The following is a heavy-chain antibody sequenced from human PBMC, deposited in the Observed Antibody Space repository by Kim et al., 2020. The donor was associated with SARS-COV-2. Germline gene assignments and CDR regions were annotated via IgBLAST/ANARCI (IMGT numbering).Heavy chain of an antibody. V-gene: IGHV3-15*01. D-gene: IGHD3-10*01. Sequence: AAPVKGRFTISRDDSKNTLYLQMNSLKTEDTAVYYCTTEVLLWFGEYVDYWGQGTLVTVSS. J-gene: IGHJ4*02. CDR3: TTEVLLWFGEYVDY.